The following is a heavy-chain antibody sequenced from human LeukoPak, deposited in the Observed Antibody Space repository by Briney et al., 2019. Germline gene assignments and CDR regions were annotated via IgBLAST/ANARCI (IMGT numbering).Heavy chain of an antibody. CDR3: ARDSPFKGYNSGWATNSFDF. J-gene: IGHJ4*02. CDR1: GFNFRSYA. CDR2: VTGGAVAT. V-gene: IGHV3-23*01. Sequence: PGGSLRLSCAASGFNFRSYAVSWVRQAPGKGLEWVSTVTGGAVATYYADSVRGRHTISRDNSKNTLYLQMNSLRAEDTAVYYCARDSPFKGYNSGWATNSFDFWGQGTLVTVSS. D-gene: IGHD6-19*01.